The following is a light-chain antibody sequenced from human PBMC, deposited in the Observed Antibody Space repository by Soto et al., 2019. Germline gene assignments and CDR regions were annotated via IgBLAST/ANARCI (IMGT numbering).Light chain of an antibody. Sequence: DIQMTQSPSSLSASVGDRVTITCRASQGIRDALGWYQQKPGKAPKCLIYAAASLKSGVPSRFSGSGTGTEFARTIRRQQPEDFATYYCLQRNRYPQAFGQGTKGEIK. CDR2: AAA. CDR1: QGIRDA. J-gene: IGKJ1*01. CDR3: LQRNRYPQA. V-gene: IGKV1-17*01.